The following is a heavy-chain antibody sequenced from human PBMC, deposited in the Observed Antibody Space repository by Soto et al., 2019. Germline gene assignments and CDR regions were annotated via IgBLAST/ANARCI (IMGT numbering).Heavy chain of an antibody. J-gene: IGHJ6*03. CDR3: AKDPAIDYGDYGEYRYYYYYMDV. CDR1: GFTFSSYG. D-gene: IGHD4-17*01. Sequence: GGSLRLSCAASGFTFSSYGMHWVRQAPGKGLEWVAVISYDGSNKYYADSVKGRFTISRDNSKNTLYLQMNSLRAEDTAVYYCAKDPAIDYGDYGEYRYYYYYMDVWGKGTTVTVSS. CDR2: ISYDGSNK. V-gene: IGHV3-30*18.